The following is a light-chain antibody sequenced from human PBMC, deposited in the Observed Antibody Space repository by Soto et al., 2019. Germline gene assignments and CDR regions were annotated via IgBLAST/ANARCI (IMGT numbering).Light chain of an antibody. Sequence: EIVLTQSPGTLSLSPGERATLSCRASQSVRSTYLAWYQQKPGQAPRLLIYDASSRATGIPDRFSGSGSGTDFTLTISRLEPEDSAVYYCQQYGSSTNTFGQGTKVEIK. V-gene: IGKV3-20*01. J-gene: IGKJ1*01. CDR1: QSVRSTY. CDR2: DAS. CDR3: QQYGSSTNT.